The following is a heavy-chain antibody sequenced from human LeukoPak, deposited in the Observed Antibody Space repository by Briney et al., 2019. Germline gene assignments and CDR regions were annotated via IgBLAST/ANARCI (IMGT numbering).Heavy chain of an antibody. CDR1: GFTFSSYS. D-gene: IGHD3-9*01. Sequence: GGSLRLSCAASGFTFSSYSMNWVRQAPGKGLEWVSSISSSSSYIYYADSVKGRFTISRDNSKNTLYLQMNSLRAEDTAVYYCAKARRYFDWLNYWGQGTLVTVSS. V-gene: IGHV3-21*01. CDR3: AKARRYFDWLNY. CDR2: ISSSSSYI. J-gene: IGHJ4*02.